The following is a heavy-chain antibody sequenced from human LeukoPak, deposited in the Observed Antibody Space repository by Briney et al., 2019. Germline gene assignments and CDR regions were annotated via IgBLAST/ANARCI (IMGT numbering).Heavy chain of an antibody. Sequence: GSSVKVSCKASGGTFSSYAISWVRQAPGQGLEWMGGIIPIFGTANYAQKLQGRVTITADESTSTAYMELSSLRSEDTAVYYCARGVVGATGLDYWGQGTLVTVSS. V-gene: IGHV1-69*01. CDR1: GGTFSSYA. CDR2: IIPIFGTA. J-gene: IGHJ4*02. CDR3: ARGVVGATGLDY. D-gene: IGHD1-26*01.